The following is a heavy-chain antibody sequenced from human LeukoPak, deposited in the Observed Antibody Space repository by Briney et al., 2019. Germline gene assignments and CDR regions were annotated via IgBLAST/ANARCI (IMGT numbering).Heavy chain of an antibody. CDR2: IKQDGSEK. CDR3: ASQDYGDYRTPPDY. V-gene: IGHV3-7*01. J-gene: IGHJ4*02. CDR1: GFTFSSYW. D-gene: IGHD4-17*01. Sequence: PGGSLRLSCAASGFTFSSYWMSWVRQAPGKGLEWVANIKQDGSEKYYVDSVKGRFTISRDNAKTSLYLQMNSLRAEDTAVYYCASQDYGDYRTPPDYWGQGTLVTVSS.